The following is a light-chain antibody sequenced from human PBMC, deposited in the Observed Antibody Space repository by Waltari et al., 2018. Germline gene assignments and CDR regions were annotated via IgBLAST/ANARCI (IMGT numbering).Light chain of an antibody. CDR3: ALYMGSGIWV. V-gene: IGLV8-61*01. Sequence: QTVVTQEPSLSVSPGGTITPTCALSSGSLSPTSYAPWYQQTPGQAPRTPVYKANARSSGVPDRFSGSILGNTAALTITGAQADDESDYYCALYMGSGIWVFGGGTKLTVL. CDR1: SGSLSPTSY. J-gene: IGLJ3*02. CDR2: KAN.